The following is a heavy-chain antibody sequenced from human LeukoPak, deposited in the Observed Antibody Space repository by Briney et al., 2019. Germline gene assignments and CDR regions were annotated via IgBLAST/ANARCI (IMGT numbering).Heavy chain of an antibody. CDR1: GGSINSYN. CDR3: ARDSVYYDRSGYYSNYYYYMDV. J-gene: IGHJ6*03. D-gene: IGHD3-22*01. CDR2: MYTSGNT. Sequence: SETLSLTCRVSGGSINSYNWRWIRQPAGKGLEWIGRMYTSGNTNYNPSLKSRITMSVDTSKNQFSLKLSSVTAADTAVYYCARDSVYYDRSGYYSNYYYYMDVWGKGTTVTVSS. V-gene: IGHV4-4*07.